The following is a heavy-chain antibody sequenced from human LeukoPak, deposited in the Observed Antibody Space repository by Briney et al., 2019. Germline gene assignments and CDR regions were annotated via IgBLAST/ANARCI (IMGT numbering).Heavy chain of an antibody. J-gene: IGHJ4*02. D-gene: IGHD4-17*01. CDR3: AKGGVYGDYYFDY. V-gene: IGHV3-23*01. CDR2: ISGSGGDT. Sequence: PGGSLRLSCAASGFTFSSSWMHWVRQAPGKGLEWVSVISGSGGDTYYADSVKGRFTISGDNSKNTVYLQMNSLRAEDTALYYCAKGGVYGDYYFDYWGQGTLVTVSS. CDR1: GFTFSSSW.